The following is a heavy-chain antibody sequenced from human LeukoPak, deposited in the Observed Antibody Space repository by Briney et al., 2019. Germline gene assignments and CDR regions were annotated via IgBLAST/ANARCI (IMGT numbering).Heavy chain of an antibody. V-gene: IGHV3-48*04. CDR1: GFTFNTYS. CDR2: IESYSRVI. J-gene: IGHJ4*02. D-gene: IGHD4-17*01. CDR3: ARQDPFGDLDY. Sequence: GGSLRLSCAASGFTFNTYSMNWVRQAPGKGLQWLSYIESYSRVILYADSVKGRFTISRDDAKNSLYLQMNSLRAEDTAMYYCARQDPFGDLDYWGQGTLVTVSS.